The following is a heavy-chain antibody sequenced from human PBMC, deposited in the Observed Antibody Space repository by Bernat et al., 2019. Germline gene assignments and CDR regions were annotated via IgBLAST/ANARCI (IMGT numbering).Heavy chain of an antibody. D-gene: IGHD5-12*01. V-gene: IGHV4-59*01. CDR3: ARCGYRGYVGYYYYGMDV. CDR1: GGSISSYY. Sequence: QVQLQESGPGLVKPSETLSLTCTVSGGSISSYYWSWIRQPPGKGLEWIGYIYYSGSTNYNPSLKSRVTISVDTSKNQFSLKLSSVTAADTAVYYCARCGYRGYVGYYYYGMDVWGQGTTVTVSS. J-gene: IGHJ6*02. CDR2: IYYSGST.